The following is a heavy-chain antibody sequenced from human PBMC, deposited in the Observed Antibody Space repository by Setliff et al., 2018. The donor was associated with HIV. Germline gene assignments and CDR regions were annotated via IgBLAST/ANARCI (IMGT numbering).Heavy chain of an antibody. D-gene: IGHD3-9*01. CDR3: ARAFDVLTGYFDC. V-gene: IGHV1-18*01. J-gene: IGHJ4*02. CDR2: ISAHNGHT. CDR1: GYTFSNFG. Sequence: ASVKVSCKASGYTFSNFGVHWVRQAPGQRPEWMGWISAHNGHTDYAQKFQDRVTMSTDTSTTTAFMELRSLISDDTAVYYCARAFDVLTGYFDCWGQGTLVTVSS.